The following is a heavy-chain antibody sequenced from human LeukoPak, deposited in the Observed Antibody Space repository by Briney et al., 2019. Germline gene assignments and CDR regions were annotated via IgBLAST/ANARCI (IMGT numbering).Heavy chain of an antibody. J-gene: IGHJ4*02. V-gene: IGHV4-34*01. D-gene: IGHD3-22*01. Sequence: SETLSLTCAVYGGSFSGYYWSWIRQPPGKGLEWIGEINHSGSTNYNPSLKSRVTISVDTSKNQFSLKLSSVTAADTAVYYCARVYYDSSGYFDYWGQGALVTVSS. CDR2: INHSGST. CDR3: ARVYYDSSGYFDY. CDR1: GGSFSGYY.